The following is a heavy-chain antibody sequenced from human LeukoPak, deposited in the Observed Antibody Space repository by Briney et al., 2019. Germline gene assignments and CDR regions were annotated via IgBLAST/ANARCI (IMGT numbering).Heavy chain of an antibody. V-gene: IGHV1-3*01. D-gene: IGHD2-21*01. CDR2: INAGNSHT. Sequence: GASVTVSCTASGYNFNNYAIHWVRQAPGQRFEWMGWINAGNSHTKYSQNFQGRITITRDSSASTVYMELSSLTSEDTAVYYCARGIWSARTVDYYLDYWGQGTLVTVSS. J-gene: IGHJ4*02. CDR3: ARGIWSARTVDYYLDY. CDR1: GYNFNNYA.